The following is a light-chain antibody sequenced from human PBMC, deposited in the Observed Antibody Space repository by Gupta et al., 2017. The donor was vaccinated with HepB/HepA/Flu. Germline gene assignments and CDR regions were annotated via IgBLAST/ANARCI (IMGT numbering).Light chain of an antibody. V-gene: IGKV3-11*01. J-gene: IGKJ4*01. Sequence: EIVLTQSPATLSLYPGESATLPCRASQSVSSYLAWYQQKPGQAPRLLIYDASNRSTCIPARFSGSGSGTDFTPTISSLEPEDFAVYYCQQRSNWPPLTFGGGTKVEIK. CDR3: QQRSNWPPLT. CDR2: DAS. CDR1: QSVSSY.